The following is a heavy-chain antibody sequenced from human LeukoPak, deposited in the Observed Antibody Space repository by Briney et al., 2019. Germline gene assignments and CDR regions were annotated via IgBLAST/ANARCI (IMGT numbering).Heavy chain of an antibody. CDR3: VRAPRGRGVAEFGIPYFDY. CDR2: IYHREST. D-gene: IGHD6-19*01. V-gene: IGHV4-4*02. Sequence: SGTLSLTCAVSGGSISSSNWWSWVRQSPGKGLEWIGEIYHRESTKENPSLKSRLNMSVDKSKNEFSLKLRSVTAADTAGYYCVRAPRGRGVAEFGIPYFDYWGQGILVTVSS. J-gene: IGHJ4*02. CDR1: GGSISSSNW.